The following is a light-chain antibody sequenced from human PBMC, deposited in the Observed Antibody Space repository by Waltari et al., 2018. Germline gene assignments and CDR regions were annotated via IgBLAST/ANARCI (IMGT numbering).Light chain of an antibody. J-gene: IGKJ4*01. V-gene: IGKV1-5*03. CDR3: HQYNTLPLT. CDR1: ESVKNN. CDR2: KAS. Sequence: QLIHSPSTLSASVGDRVTITCRASESVKNNLAWYQHQPGKAPKVLVHKASRLESGVASRFSGSGYGTEFTLTISSLEPDDFATYYCHQYNTLPLTFGGGTKVEIK.